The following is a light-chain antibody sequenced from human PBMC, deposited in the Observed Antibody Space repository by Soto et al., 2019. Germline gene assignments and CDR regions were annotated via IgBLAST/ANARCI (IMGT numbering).Light chain of an antibody. J-gene: IGLJ2*01. CDR3: QSYDSSNRGVV. CDR2: EDN. Sequence: NFMLTQPHSVSESPGKTVTISCTRSSGSIASNYVQWYQQRPGSAPTTVIYEDNQRPSGVPDRFSGSIDSSSNSASLTISELKTEDEADYFCQSYDSSNRGVVFGGGTKLTVL. V-gene: IGLV6-57*04. CDR1: SGSIASNY.